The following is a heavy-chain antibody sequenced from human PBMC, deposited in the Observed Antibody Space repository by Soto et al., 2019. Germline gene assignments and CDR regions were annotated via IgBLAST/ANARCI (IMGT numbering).Heavy chain of an antibody. CDR3: ARSTNGVCYGCMDV. V-gene: IGHV4-4*07. J-gene: IGHJ6*02. Sequence: LSLTCTVSGGSISSYYWSWIRQPAGKGLEWIGRIYTSGSTNYNPSLKSRVTMSVDTSKNQFSLKLSSVTAADTAVYYCARSTNGVCYGCMDVWGQGTTVTVSS. CDR2: IYTSGST. D-gene: IGHD2-8*01. CDR1: GGSISSYY.